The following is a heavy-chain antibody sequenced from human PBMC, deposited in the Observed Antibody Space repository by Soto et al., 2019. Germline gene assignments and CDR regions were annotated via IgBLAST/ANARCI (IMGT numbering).Heavy chain of an antibody. Sequence: QVQLHESGPGLVKPSQTLSLTCTVSGASISSGGFYWSWIRQFPGKGLEWIGYSDYRGRTFYNPPLKSRTTISSDPSKSPFSLNVNAVTTADTAVFYCASVSAAGIRWFDSSGQGTLVTVSS. J-gene: IGHJ5*01. CDR1: GASISSGGFY. CDR3: ASVSAAGIRWFDS. D-gene: IGHD6-13*01. V-gene: IGHV4-31*03. CDR2: SDYRGRT.